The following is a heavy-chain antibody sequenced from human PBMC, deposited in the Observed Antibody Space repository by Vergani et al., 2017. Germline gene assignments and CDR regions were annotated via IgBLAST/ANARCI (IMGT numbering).Heavy chain of an antibody. D-gene: IGHD3-22*01. Sequence: QVQLQQWGPGLLKPSETLSLTCAVYGGSLSGYYWSWIRLAPGRGREWVGEINHSGGSTSYAQKCQGRVTMTRDTSTSTVYMELSSLRSEDTAVYYCTRGWYYDSIAYCAYWGQGTLVTVSS. J-gene: IGHJ4*02. CDR3: TRGWYYDSIAYCAY. CDR1: GGSLSGYY. V-gene: IGHV4-34*01. CDR2: INHSGGST.